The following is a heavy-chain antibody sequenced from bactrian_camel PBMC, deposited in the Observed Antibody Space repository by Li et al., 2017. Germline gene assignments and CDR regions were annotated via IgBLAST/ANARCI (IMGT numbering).Heavy chain of an antibody. Sequence: HVQLVESGGGSVQAGGSLRLSCAASGSPYSRNCMGWFRQFPGKDREGVAHMDSDGKWYAESLKGRSTISTDDANNTLDMQIDSLQPEDTAMYYCAVLSQFNHCRGVVVGIWQQYASWGQGTQVTVS. J-gene: IGHJ4*01. CDR1: GSPYSRNC. D-gene: IGHD6*01. CDR3: AVLSQFNHCRGVVVGIWQQYAS. V-gene: IGHV3S57*01. CDR2: MDSDGK.